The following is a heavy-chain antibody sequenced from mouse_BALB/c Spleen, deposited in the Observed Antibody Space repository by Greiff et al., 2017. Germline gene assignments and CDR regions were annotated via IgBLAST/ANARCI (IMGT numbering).Heavy chain of an antibody. V-gene: IGHV5-9-4*01. J-gene: IGHJ3*01. CDR1: GFTFSSYA. CDR3: ARSYYGSSPAWFAY. D-gene: IGHD1-1*01. Sequence: EVQRVESGGGLVKPGGSLKLSCAASGFTFSSYAMSWVRQSPEKRLEWVAEISSGGSYTYYPDTVTGRFTISRDNAKNTLYLEMSSLRSEDTAMYYCARSYYGSSPAWFAYWGQGTLVTVSA. CDR2: ISSGGSYT.